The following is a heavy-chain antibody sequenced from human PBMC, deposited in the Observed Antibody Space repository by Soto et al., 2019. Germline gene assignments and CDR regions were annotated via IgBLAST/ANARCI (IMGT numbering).Heavy chain of an antibody. CDR3: AKDWPVEQLVLVY. D-gene: IGHD6-13*01. CDR1: GGSVSTYY. J-gene: IGHJ4*02. CDR2: IHYSGST. V-gene: IGHV4-59*02. Sequence: SETLSLTCTVSGGSVSTYYWSWIRQPPGKGLEWIGYIHYSGSTTYNPSLKSRVTISGDTSNNQVSLKLHSVNAADTAVYYCAKDWPVEQLVLVYWGQGTLVTVSS.